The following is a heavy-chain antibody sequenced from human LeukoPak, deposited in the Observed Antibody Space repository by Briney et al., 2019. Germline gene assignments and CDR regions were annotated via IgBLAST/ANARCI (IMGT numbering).Heavy chain of an antibody. CDR2: IYYSGST. Sequence: SQTLSLTCTVSSGSISSGGYYWSWIRQHPGKGLEWIGYIYYSGSTYYNPSLKSRVTISVDTSKNQFSLKLSSVTAADTAVYYCAREKLGITMVRGVPDNYGMDVWGQGTTVTVSS. CDR3: AREKLGITMVRGVPDNYGMDV. J-gene: IGHJ6*02. CDR1: SGSISSGGYY. D-gene: IGHD3-10*01. V-gene: IGHV4-31*03.